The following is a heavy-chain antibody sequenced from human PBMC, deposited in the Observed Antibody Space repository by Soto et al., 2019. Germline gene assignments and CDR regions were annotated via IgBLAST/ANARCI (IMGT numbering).Heavy chain of an antibody. V-gene: IGHV3-7*03. CDR1: GFNFSSYW. CDR3: ARARWYFDL. Sequence: GGYLRLYCAASGFNFSSYWMSWVRQATGKGLEWVANIKQDGSEKYYVDSVKGRFTISRDNAKNSLYLQMNSLRAEDTAVYYCARARWYFDLWGRGTLVTVSS. J-gene: IGHJ2*01. CDR2: IKQDGSEK.